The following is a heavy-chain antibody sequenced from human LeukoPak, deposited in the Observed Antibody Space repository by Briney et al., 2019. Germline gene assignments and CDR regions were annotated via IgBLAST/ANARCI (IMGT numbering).Heavy chain of an antibody. V-gene: IGHV4-39*01. Sequence: PSETLSLTCTVSGGSISSSSYYWGWIRQPPGKGLEWIGSIYYSGSTYYNPSLKSRVTISVDTSKNQFSLKLSSVTAADTAVYYCARHRGGYYPYEYYFDYWGQGTLVAVSS. D-gene: IGHD3-22*01. J-gene: IGHJ4*02. CDR2: IYYSGST. CDR3: ARHRGGYYPYEYYFDY. CDR1: GGSISSSSYY.